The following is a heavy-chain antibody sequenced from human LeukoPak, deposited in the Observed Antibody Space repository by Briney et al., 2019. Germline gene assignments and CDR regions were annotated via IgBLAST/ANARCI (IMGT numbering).Heavy chain of an antibody. CDR2: IYYSGST. CDR1: GGSISSGGYY. J-gene: IGHJ4*02. Sequence: SQTLSLTCTVSGGSISSGGYYWRWIRQHPGTGLEWIGYIYYSGSTYYNPSLKSRVTISVDTSKNQFSLKLSSVTAADTAVYYCARGSRGDFDYWGQGTLVTVSS. CDR3: ARGSRGDFDY. V-gene: IGHV4-31*03. D-gene: IGHD3-16*01.